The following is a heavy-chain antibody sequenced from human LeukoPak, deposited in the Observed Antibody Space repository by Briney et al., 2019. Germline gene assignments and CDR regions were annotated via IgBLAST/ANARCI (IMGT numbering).Heavy chain of an antibody. D-gene: IGHD2-2*01. V-gene: IGHV3-23*01. Sequence: PGGSLRLSCAASGFTFSSYAMSWVRQAPGKGLEWVSAISGCGGSTYYADSVKGRFTISRDNSKNTLYLQMSSLRPEDTAMYYCAKDLGDPATYYYMDVWGKGTTVTVSS. CDR3: AKDLGDPATYYYMDV. J-gene: IGHJ6*03. CDR2: ISGCGGST. CDR1: GFTFSSYA.